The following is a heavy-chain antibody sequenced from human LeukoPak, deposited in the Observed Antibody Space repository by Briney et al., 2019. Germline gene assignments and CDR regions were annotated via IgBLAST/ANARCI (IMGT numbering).Heavy chain of an antibody. CDR2: IRSKANSYAT. Sequence: GGSLRLSCAAPGFTFSGSAMHWVRQASGKGLEWVGRIRSKANSYATAYAASVKGRFTISRDDSKNTAYLQMNSLKTEDTAVYYCTGGSSSWYPIDYWGQGTLVTVSS. CDR3: TGGSSSWYPIDY. V-gene: IGHV3-73*01. D-gene: IGHD6-13*01. CDR1: GFTFSGSA. J-gene: IGHJ4*02.